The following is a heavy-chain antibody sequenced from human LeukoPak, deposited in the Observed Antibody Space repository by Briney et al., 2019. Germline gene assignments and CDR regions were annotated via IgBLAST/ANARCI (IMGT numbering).Heavy chain of an antibody. V-gene: IGHV3-48*01. CDR2: ISSSSSTI. J-gene: IGHJ6*03. Sequence: GGSLRLSCAASGFTFSSYSMNWVRQAPGKGLEWVSYISSSSSTIYYADSVKGRFTISRDNDKNTLYLQMNSLRAEDTAVYYCARDELYYYYMDVWGKGTTVTVSS. CDR1: GFTFSSYS. CDR3: ARDELYYYYMDV. D-gene: IGHD5-24*01.